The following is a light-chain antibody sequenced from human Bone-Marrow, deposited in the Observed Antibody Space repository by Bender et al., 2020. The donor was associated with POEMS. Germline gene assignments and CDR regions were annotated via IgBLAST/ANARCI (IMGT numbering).Light chain of an antibody. Sequence: QSALTQPASVSGSPGQSITISCTGSSSDIGGYSHVSWYQQHPGQAPNLMIYAVTKRPSGISNRFSGSKSGNTASLTISGLQAEDEADYYCCSYADSSTLVLGTGTKVTVL. J-gene: IGLJ1*01. CDR1: SSDIGGYSH. V-gene: IGLV2-23*02. CDR3: CSYADSSTLV. CDR2: AVT.